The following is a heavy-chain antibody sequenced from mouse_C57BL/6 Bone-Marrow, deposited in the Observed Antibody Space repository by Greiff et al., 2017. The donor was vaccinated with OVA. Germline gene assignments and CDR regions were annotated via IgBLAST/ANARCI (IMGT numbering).Heavy chain of an antibody. CDR1: GFNFKDYY. Sequence: VQLKESGAELVKPGASVKLSCTASGFNFKDYYMHWVKQRPEQGLEWIGRIDPEGGETKYAPKFKGKATMTADTSSITAYLQLSSLTSEDAAVYYSARYDSSSYSYFGDRGQGTTLTVSS. V-gene: IGHV14-2*01. CDR3: ARYDSSSYSYFGD. D-gene: IGHD1-1*01. CDR2: IDPEGGET. J-gene: IGHJ2*01.